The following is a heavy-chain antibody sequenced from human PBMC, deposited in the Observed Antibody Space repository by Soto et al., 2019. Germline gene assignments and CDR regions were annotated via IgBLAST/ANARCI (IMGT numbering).Heavy chain of an antibody. V-gene: IGHV1-24*01. CDR3: ATGSRSDYHDMDV. CDR1: GGTFSSYA. CDR2: FDPEDGET. D-gene: IGHD2-15*01. J-gene: IGHJ6*03. Sequence: ASVKVSCKASGGTFSSYAISWVRQAPGKGLEWMGGFDPEDGETIYAQKFQGRVTMTEDTSTDTAYMELSSLRSEDTAVYYCATGSRSDYHDMDVWGKGTTVTVSS.